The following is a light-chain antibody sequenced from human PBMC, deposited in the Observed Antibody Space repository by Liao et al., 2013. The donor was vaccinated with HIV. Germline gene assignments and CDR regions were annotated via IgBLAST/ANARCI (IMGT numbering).Light chain of an antibody. Sequence: SYELTQPPSVSVSPGQTASITCSGDYLGDKYASWYQHKPGQAPVLVIYQDNKRPSGVPDRFSGSNSGNTATLTIIGAQAVDEADYYCQVWYSNPASEFGSLVFGTGTKVSVL. J-gene: IGLJ1*01. V-gene: IGLV3-1*01. CDR3: QVWYSNPASEFGSLV. CDR2: QDN. CDR1: YLGDKY.